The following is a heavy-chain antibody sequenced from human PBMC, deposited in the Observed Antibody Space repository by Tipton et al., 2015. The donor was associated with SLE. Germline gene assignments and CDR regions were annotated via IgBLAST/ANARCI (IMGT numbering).Heavy chain of an antibody. CDR2: INHSGST. CDR1: GGSFSGYY. V-gene: IGHV4-34*01. J-gene: IGHJ4*02. D-gene: IGHD6-19*01. Sequence: TLSLTCAVYGGSFSGYYWSWIRQPPGKGLEWIGEINHSGSTNYNPSLKIRVTITVDTSKNQFSLKLSAVTAADTAGYYCARGPGVAVAGRGFDYWGQGTLVTVSS. CDR3: ARGPGVAVAGRGFDY.